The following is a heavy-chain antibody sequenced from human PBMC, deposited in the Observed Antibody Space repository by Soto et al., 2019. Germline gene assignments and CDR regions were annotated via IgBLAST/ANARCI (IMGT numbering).Heavy chain of an antibody. CDR1: GYTFTSYG. CDR2: ISAYNGNT. D-gene: IGHD6-19*01. J-gene: IGHJ4*02. CDR3: ARGQHAQVAAKGYFDY. V-gene: IGHV1-18*01. Sequence: GASVKVSCKASGYTFTSYGISWVRQAPGQGLEWMGWISAYNGNTNYAQKLQGRVTMTTDTSTSTAYMELRSLRSDDTAVYYCARGQHAQVAAKGYFDYWGQGTLVTVSS.